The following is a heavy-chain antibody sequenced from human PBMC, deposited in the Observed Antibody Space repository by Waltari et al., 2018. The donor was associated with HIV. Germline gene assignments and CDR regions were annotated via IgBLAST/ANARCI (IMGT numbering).Heavy chain of an antibody. CDR2: KEDDGSEK. Sequence: VQLMESGGGLVQTGGSLRLSCAASGFTFTNYCMSWVRQNPGRGREWGAYKEDDGSEKYYMCSVKGRFTISRDNAKNSMFLQMNSLRAEDTAVYYCARIGTFPHNYAIDFWGQGTTVTVSS. D-gene: IGHD1-26*01. CDR3: ARIGTFPHNYAIDF. J-gene: IGHJ6*02. V-gene: IGHV3-7*02. CDR1: GFTFTNYC.